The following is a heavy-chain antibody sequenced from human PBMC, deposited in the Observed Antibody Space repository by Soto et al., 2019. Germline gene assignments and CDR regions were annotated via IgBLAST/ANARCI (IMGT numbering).Heavy chain of an antibody. V-gene: IGHV3-23*01. CDR3: AKDGVWGSYRFPRIYFDY. J-gene: IGHJ4*02. CDR2: ISGSGGST. CDR1: GFTFSSYA. Sequence: GGSLRLSCAASGFTFSSYAMSWVRQAPGKGLEWVSAISGSGGSTYYADSVKGRFTISRDNSKNTLYLQMNSLRAEDTAVYYCAKDGVWGSYRFPRIYFDYWGQGTLVTVSS. D-gene: IGHD3-16*02.